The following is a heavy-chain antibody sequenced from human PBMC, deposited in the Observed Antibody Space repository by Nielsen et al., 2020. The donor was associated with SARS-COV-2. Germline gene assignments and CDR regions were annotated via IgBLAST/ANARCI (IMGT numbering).Heavy chain of an antibody. J-gene: IGHJ4*02. D-gene: IGHD4-17*01. CDR3: AKNPSRRDYGADY. Sequence: GESLKISCAASGFSFSSYAMTWVRQAPGKGLEWVSSIGAIDGSTNYAESLRGRFTISRDNPKNTLYLQINSLRAEDTAMYYCAKNPSRRDYGADYWGQGTLVTVSS. V-gene: IGHV3-23*01. CDR2: IGAIDGST. CDR1: GFSFSSYA.